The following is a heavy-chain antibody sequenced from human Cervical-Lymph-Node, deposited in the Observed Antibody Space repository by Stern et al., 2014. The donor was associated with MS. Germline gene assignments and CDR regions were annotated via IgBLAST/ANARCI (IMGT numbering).Heavy chain of an antibody. CDR3: ARPPPRRKWDDPNYGMDV. J-gene: IGHJ6*02. CDR1: GYTFTNNW. D-gene: IGHD1-1*01. Sequence: VQLGQSGAEVKKPGESLKISCKGSGYTFTNNWIAWVRQMPGKGLEWMGIIYPDDSDIRSSPSLQGQVTLSAYNTISPAQLRGSSRKAADSPVYYCARPPPRRKWDDPNYGMDVWGQGTTVTVSS. V-gene: IGHV5-51*03. CDR2: IYPDDSDI.